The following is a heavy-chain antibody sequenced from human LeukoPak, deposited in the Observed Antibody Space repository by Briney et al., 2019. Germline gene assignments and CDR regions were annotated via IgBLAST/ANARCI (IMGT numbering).Heavy chain of an antibody. CDR3: ATRLIAVAGFAREY. CDR2: IRYDGSNK. CDR1: GFTFSSYG. J-gene: IGHJ4*02. D-gene: IGHD6-19*01. Sequence: PGGSLRLSCAASGFTFSSYGMHWVRQAPGKGLEWMAFIRYDGSNKYYADSVKGRFTISRDNSKNTLYLQMNSLRAEDTAVYYCATRLIAVAGFAREYWGQGTLVTVSS. V-gene: IGHV3-30*02.